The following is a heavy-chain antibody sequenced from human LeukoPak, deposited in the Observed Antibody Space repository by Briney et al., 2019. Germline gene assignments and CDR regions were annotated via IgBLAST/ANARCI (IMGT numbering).Heavy chain of an antibody. J-gene: IGHJ4*02. Sequence: ASVKLSCKASGYTFTTYYMHWVRQAPGQGLDWLGVINSSAGSTTCAQKFQGRLAMTRDTSTSTVYMELSSLRSDDTAMYYCARDRLLGDGYNDYFDYWGQGTLVTVSS. CDR1: GYTFTTYY. CDR3: ARDRLLGDGYNDYFDY. CDR2: INSSAGST. D-gene: IGHD5-24*01. V-gene: IGHV1-46*01.